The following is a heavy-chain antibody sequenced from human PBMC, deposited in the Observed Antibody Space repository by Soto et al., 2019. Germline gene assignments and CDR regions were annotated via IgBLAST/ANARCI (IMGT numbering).Heavy chain of an antibody. CDR2: INHSGST. V-gene: IGHV4-34*01. CDR3: ARHRYCGGDCDAFDI. Sequence: SETLSLTCAVYGGSFSGYYWSWIRQPPGKGLEWIGEINHSGSTNYNPSPKSRVTISVDTSKNQFSLKLSSVTAADTAMYYCARHRYCGGDCDAFDIWGQGTMVTVSS. D-gene: IGHD2-21*02. CDR1: GGSFSGYY. J-gene: IGHJ3*02.